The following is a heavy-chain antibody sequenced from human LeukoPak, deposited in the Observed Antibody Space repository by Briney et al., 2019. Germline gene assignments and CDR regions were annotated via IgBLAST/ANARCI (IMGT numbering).Heavy chain of an antibody. V-gene: IGHV5-10-1*01. CDR1: GYSFASYW. CDR3: VSEYSSTGDAFDF. CDR2: IDPSDSHT. D-gene: IGHD6-13*01. Sequence: GESLRISCKGSGYSFASYWISWVRQMPGKGLEWMGRIDPSDSHTNYSPSFQGHVTISADKSISTAYLQWSSLKASDTAMYYCVSEYSSTGDAFDFWGQGTMVTLS. J-gene: IGHJ3*01.